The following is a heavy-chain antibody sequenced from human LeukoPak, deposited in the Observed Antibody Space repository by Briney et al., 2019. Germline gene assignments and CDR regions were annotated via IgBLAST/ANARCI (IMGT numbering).Heavy chain of an antibody. D-gene: IGHD5-18*01. CDR3: ASENVDTAY. CDR1: GFTFSSYS. Sequence: GGSLRLSCAASGFTFSSYSMNWVRQAPGKGLEWVSSISSSSSYIYHADSVKGRYTISRDNAKNSLYLQMNSLRAEDTAVYYCASENVDTAYWGQGTLVTVSS. J-gene: IGHJ4*02. CDR2: ISSSSSYI. V-gene: IGHV3-21*01.